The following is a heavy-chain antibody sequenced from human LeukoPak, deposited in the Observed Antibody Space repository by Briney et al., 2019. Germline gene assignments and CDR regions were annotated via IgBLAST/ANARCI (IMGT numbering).Heavy chain of an antibody. J-gene: IGHJ5*02. CDR2: IYVDGRTT. CDR1: GLTLSNYG. CDR3: IRDFRSADL. Sequence: PGGSLRLSCGASGLTLSNYGMHRVRQPRGKGLVWVSRIYVDGRTTNYADSVKGRFTISRDNAKNTVYLEMSSLSVEDTATYYCIRDFRSADLWGQGTLVTVTS. V-gene: IGHV3-74*01.